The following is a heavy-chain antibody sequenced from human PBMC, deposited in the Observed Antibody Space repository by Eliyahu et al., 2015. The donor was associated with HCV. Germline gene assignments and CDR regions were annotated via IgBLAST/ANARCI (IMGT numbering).Heavy chain of an antibody. Sequence: QLQLQESGPGLVKPSETLSLTCSLXGAFININSYYWAWVRQPPGKGLEWVGTFSYSGITSYNPSLTSRVALSVDTSNYQVSLKLASVTAADTAVYYCVKVDFEPQKRWVESDRWGQGTRVTVSS. D-gene: IGHD5-24*01. CDR2: FSYSGIT. J-gene: IGHJ5*02. CDR3: VKVDFEPQKRWVESDR. V-gene: IGHV4-39*02. CDR1: GAFININSYY.